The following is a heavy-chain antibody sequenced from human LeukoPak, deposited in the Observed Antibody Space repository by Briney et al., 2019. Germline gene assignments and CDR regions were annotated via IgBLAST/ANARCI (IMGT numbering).Heavy chain of an antibody. CDR3: ARGPSGYHNT. Sequence: GGSLRLSCAASGFTFSSYAMHWVRQAPGKGLEWVAVISYDGSNKYYADSVKGRFTISRDNSKNTLYLQMNSLRAEDTAVYYCARGPSGYHNTGGQGTLVTVSS. J-gene: IGHJ4*02. V-gene: IGHV3-30*04. CDR2: ISYDGSNK. D-gene: IGHD5-12*01. CDR1: GFTFSSYA.